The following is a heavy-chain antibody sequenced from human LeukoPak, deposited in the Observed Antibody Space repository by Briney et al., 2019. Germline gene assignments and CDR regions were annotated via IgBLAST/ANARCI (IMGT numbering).Heavy chain of an antibody. D-gene: IGHD3-16*01. Sequence: GGSLRLSCAASGFTFSTFNMHWVRQAPGKGLEWVSSISSSGSYIYYVDSVKGRFTISRDNAKTSLFLQMNSLRAEDTAVYYCASAQLRLGELADYWGQGTLVTVSS. V-gene: IGHV3-21*01. CDR1: GFTFSTFN. CDR2: ISSSGSYI. J-gene: IGHJ4*02. CDR3: ASAQLRLGELADY.